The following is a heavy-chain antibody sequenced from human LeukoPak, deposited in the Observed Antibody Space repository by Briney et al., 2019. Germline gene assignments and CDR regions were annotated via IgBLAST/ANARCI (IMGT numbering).Heavy chain of an antibody. CDR2: INPNSGGT. J-gene: IGHJ4*02. Sequence: ASVKVSCKASGYTFTGYYMHWVRQAPGQGLEWMGWINPNSGGTNYAQKFQGRVTMTRDTSISTAYMELSRLRSDDTAVYYCARVNVDDTAMVDYWGQGTLVTVSS. CDR3: ARVNVDDTAMVDY. CDR1: GYTFTGYY. V-gene: IGHV1-2*02. D-gene: IGHD5-18*01.